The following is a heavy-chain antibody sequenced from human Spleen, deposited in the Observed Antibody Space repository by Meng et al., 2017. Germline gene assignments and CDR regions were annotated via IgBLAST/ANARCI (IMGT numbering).Heavy chain of an antibody. CDR2: IIPIFGTE. CDR3: AGETGYCSGGGCYSGKHFYYGMDV. CDR1: GGSFSSYS. V-gene: IGHV1-69*13. Sequence: SVKVSCKASGGSFSSYSISWVRQAPGQGLDWMGAIIPIFGTEKHAQKFQGRVTITADESTNTAYMELRSLRSEDTAVYYCAGETGYCSGGGCYSGKHFYYGMDVWGQGTTVTVSS. D-gene: IGHD2-15*01. J-gene: IGHJ6*02.